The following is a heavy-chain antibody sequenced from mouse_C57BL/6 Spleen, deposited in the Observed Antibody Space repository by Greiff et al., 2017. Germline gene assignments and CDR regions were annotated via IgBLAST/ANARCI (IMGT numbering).Heavy chain of an antibody. CDR2: INPSNGGT. J-gene: IGHJ2*01. CDR1: GYTFTSYW. D-gene: IGHD2-1*01. CDR3: ARCLYGNYEGGYYFDY. V-gene: IGHV1-53*01. Sequence: VQLQQPGTELVKPGASVKLSCKASGYTFTSYWMHWVKQRPGQGLEWIGNINPSNGGTNYNEKFKSKATLTVDKSSSTAYMQLSSLTSEDSAVYYCARCLYGNYEGGYYFDYWGQGTTLTVSS.